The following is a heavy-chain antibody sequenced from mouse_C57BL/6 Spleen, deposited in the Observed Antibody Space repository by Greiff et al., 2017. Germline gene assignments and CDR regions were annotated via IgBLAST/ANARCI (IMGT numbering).Heavy chain of an antibody. D-gene: IGHD3-1*01. J-gene: IGHJ3*01. Sequence: QVQLQQPGAELVKPGASVKLSCKASGYTFTSYWMQWVKQRPGQGLEWIGEIDPSDSYTNYNQKFKGKATLTVDTSSSTAYMQLSSLTSEDSAVYYCARKGGSGYPLAYWGQGTLVTVSA. V-gene: IGHV1-50*01. CDR2: IDPSDSYT. CDR1: GYTFTSYW. CDR3: ARKGGSGYPLAY.